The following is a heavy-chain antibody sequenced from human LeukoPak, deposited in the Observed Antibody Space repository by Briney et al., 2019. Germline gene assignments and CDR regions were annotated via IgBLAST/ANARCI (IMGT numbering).Heavy chain of an antibody. V-gene: IGHV3-11*04. CDR2: ISSSGSTI. Sequence: PGGSLRLSCAASGFTFSDYYMSWIRQAPGKGLEWVSYISSSGSTIYYADSVKGRFTISRDNAKNSLYLQMNSLRAEDTAVYYCARDGLHDYVWGSYRQGTFDYWGRGTLVTVSS. CDR3: ARDGLHDYVWGSYRQGTFDY. J-gene: IGHJ4*02. CDR1: GFTFSDYY. D-gene: IGHD3-16*02.